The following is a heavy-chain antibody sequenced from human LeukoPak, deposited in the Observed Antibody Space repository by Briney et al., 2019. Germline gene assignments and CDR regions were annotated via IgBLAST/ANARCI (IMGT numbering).Heavy chain of an antibody. V-gene: IGHV4-59*01. D-gene: IGHD3-22*01. J-gene: IGHJ3*02. CDR2: IYYTGST. CDR1: GGTISSYD. Sequence: PSETLSLTCSASGGTISSYDWYWIRQPPGKGLEWIGYIYYTGSTSYNPSLKSRVTISIDTSKTQFSLKMSSVTSGDTALYYCARSYYDDSPAIWGQGTLVTVSS. CDR3: ARSYYDDSPAI.